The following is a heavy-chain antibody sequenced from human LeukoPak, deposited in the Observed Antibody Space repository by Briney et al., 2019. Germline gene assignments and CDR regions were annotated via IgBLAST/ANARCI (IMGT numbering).Heavy chain of an antibody. CDR2: IYCSGST. CDR3: ARDHYYDSNWFDP. CDR1: GGSISSGGYY. D-gene: IGHD3-22*01. J-gene: IGHJ5*02. V-gene: IGHV4-31*03. Sequence: SETLSLTCTVSGGSISSGGYYWSWIRQHPGKGLEWIGYIYCSGSTYYNPSLKSRVTISVDTSKNQFPLKLSSVTAADTAVYYCARDHYYDSNWFDPWGQGTLVTVSS.